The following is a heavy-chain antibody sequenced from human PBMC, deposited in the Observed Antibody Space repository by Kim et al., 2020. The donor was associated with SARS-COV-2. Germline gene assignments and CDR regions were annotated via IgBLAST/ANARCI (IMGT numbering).Heavy chain of an antibody. V-gene: IGHV4-34*01. CDR3: ARGPPLTHLYSGYHHPSSGYYWDY. CDR2: INHSGST. CDR1: GGSFSGYY. J-gene: IGHJ4*02. Sequence: SETLSLTCAVYGGSFSGYYWSWIRQPPGKGLEWIGEINHSGSTNYNPSLKSRVTISVDTSKNQFSLKLSSVTAADTAVYYCARGPPLTHLYSGYHHPSSGYYWDYWGQGTLVTVSS. D-gene: IGHD3-22*01.